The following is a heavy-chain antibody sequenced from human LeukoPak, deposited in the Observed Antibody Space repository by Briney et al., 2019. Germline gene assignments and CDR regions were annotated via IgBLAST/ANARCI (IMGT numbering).Heavy chain of an antibody. CDR2: IWYDGQTK. CDR3: AREWGRIAVAGGPGY. V-gene: IGHV3-33*08. J-gene: IGHJ4*02. Sequence: GGSLRLSCAASGFTFSSYGMHWVRQAPGQGLEWLALIWYDGQTKFYADSVKGRFTISRDNSGNTLFLHMTSLRVEDTAIYYCAREWGRIAVAGGPGYWGQGALVTVSS. CDR1: GFTFSSYG. D-gene: IGHD6-19*01.